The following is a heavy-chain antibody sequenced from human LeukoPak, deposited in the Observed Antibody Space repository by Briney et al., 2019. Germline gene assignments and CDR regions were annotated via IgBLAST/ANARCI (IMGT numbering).Heavy chain of an antibody. Sequence: GASVKVSCKASGYSFNTYYMNWVRQAPGQGLEWMGWINPNSGGTNYAQKFQGRVTMTRDTSISTAYMELRRLRSDDTAVYSCAVIATRPEDNLDYWGQGTLVTVSS. J-gene: IGHJ4*02. D-gene: IGHD6-6*01. CDR1: GYSFNTYY. V-gene: IGHV1-2*02. CDR3: AVIATRPEDNLDY. CDR2: INPNSGGT.